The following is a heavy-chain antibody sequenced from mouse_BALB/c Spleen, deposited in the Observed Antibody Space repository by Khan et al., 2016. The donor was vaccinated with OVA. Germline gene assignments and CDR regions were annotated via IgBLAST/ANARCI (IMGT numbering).Heavy chain of an antibody. D-gene: IGHD1-3*01. CDR1: GYTFTIYG. CDR3: ARVIYNGTMDY. V-gene: IGHV9-3-1*01. Sequence: QIQLVQSGPELKKPGETVKISCKASGYTFTIYGMNWVRQAPGKGLKWMGWINTYTGEPTYAVDFRGRFAFSLETSASTAYLQINNLKNEDTATYFCARVIYNGTMDYWGQGTSVTVSS. CDR2: INTYTGEP. J-gene: IGHJ4*01.